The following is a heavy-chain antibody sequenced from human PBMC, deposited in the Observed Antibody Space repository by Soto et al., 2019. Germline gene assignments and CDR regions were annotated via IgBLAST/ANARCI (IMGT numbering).Heavy chain of an antibody. CDR1: GFTITGYY. CDR2: INPNTGGT. D-gene: IGHD6-19*01. CDR3: ARDQGSWPYNWFDF. J-gene: IGHJ5*01. V-gene: IGHV1-2*04. Sequence: QALLVQSGAELKKPGASVKVSCKASGFTITGYYMHWVRQAPGQGPEWMGWINPNTGGTKYAQKFQGWVTMTRDTSIITAYLEVTRLSSNDTAVYYCARDQGSWPYNWFDFWGQGTLVTVSS.